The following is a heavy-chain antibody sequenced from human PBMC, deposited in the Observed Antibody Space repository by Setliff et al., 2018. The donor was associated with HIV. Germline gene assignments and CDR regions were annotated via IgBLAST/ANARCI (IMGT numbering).Heavy chain of an antibody. CDR2: IYWSGLT. V-gene: IGHV4-39*07. CDR3: ARLYYYGPGNYNDAFDI. D-gene: IGHD3-10*01. CDR1: SGSVSRSDYY. Sequence: SETLSLTCTVSSGSVSRSDYYWGWIRQTPGKGLEWIGSIYWSGLTFYNPSLKSRVTMSVDTSKHQFSLRLSSVTAADTAVYYCARLYYYGPGNYNDAFDIWGQGTMVTVSS. J-gene: IGHJ3*02.